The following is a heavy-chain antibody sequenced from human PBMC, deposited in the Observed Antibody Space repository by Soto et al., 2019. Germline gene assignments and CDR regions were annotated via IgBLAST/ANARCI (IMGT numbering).Heavy chain of an antibody. J-gene: IGHJ3*02. CDR2: INTNTGNP. Sequence: GASVKGSCKASGYTFTSYAMNWGRQAPGQGLEWMGWINTNTGNPTYAQGFTGRFVFSLDTSVSTAYLQICSLKAEDTAVYYCATDLLWNYAHDAFDIWGQGTMVTVSS. D-gene: IGHD1-7*01. CDR3: ATDLLWNYAHDAFDI. CDR1: GYTFTSYA. V-gene: IGHV7-4-1*01.